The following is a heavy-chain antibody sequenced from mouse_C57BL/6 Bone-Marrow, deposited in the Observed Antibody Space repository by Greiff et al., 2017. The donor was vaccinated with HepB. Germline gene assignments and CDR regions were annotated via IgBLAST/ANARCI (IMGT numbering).Heavy chain of an antibody. CDR2: ISYDGSN. V-gene: IGHV3-6*01. D-gene: IGHD4-1*01. Sequence: EVKLQESGPGLVKPSQSLSLTCSVTGYSITSGYYWNWIRQFPGDKLEWMGYISYDGSNNYNPSLNNRISITRDTSQNQFFLKLNSVTTEDTATYYCARKGVLGNFDYWGQGTTLTVSS. CDR1: GYSITSGYY. CDR3: ARKGVLGNFDY. J-gene: IGHJ2*01.